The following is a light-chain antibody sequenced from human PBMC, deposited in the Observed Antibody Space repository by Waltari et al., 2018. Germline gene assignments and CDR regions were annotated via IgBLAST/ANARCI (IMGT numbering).Light chain of an antibody. V-gene: IGLV3-27*01. CDR3: YSAADYNLV. CDR1: VLAKKY. CDR2: NDT. J-gene: IGLJ2*01. Sequence: SYELTQPSSVSVSPGQTANITCSGDVLAKKYTRWFQQKPGQAPVLVIYNDTERPSGIPERYSGSSSGTTVTLIISGAQVEDEADYFCYSAADYNLVFDGGTKLTVL.